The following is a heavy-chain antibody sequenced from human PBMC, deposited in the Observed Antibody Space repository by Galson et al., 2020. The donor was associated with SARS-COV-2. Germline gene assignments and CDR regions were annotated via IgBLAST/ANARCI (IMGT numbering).Heavy chain of an antibody. CDR3: ARIPEYSSSPSPYYCGMDV. V-gene: IGHV2-70*01. D-gene: IGHD6-6*01. CDR2: IDWDDDK. CDR1: GFSLSTSGMC. Sequence: SGPTLVKPTQTLTLTCTFSGFSLSTSGMCVSWIRQPPGKALEWLALIDWDDDKYYSTSLKTRLTISKDTSKNQVVLTMTNMDPVDTATYYCARIPEYSSSPSPYYCGMDVWGQGTTVTVSS. J-gene: IGHJ6*02.